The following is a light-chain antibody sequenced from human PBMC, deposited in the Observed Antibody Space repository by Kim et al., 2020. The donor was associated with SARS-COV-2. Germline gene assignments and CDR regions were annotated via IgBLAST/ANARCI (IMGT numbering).Light chain of an antibody. CDR2: DVS. CDR3: SSYTADSTFV. J-gene: IGLJ1*01. V-gene: IGLV2-14*04. CDR1: GGDVGGFNY. Sequence: GQSITISCAGTGGDVGGFNYVSWYQEHPGKAPKLMIFDVSKRPSGISNRFSGSKSANTASLTISGLQPEDEAYYYCSSYTADSTFVFGTGTKVTVL.